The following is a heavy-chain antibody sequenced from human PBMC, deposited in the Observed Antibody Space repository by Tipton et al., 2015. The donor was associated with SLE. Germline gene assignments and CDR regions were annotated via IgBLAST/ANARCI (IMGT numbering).Heavy chain of an antibody. V-gene: IGHV4-38-2*02. CDR2: VYHSGST. CDR1: GYSISSDYY. D-gene: IGHD6-13*01. J-gene: IGHJ3*02. Sequence: TLSLTCTVSGYSISSDYYWGWIRQPPGKGLEWIGSVYHSGSTYYNPSLKSRVTISVDTSKNQFSLKLNSVTAADTAVYYCARVVYSFSDAFDIWGQGTLVTVSS. CDR3: ARVVYSFSDAFDI.